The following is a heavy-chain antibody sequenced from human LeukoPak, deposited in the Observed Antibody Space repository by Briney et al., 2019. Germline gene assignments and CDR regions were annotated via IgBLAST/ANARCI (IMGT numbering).Heavy chain of an antibody. CDR2: IIPIFSTA. CDR1: GGTFSSYA. Sequence: GASVKVSCKASGGTFSSYAISWVRQAPGQGLEWMGGIIPIFSTANYAQKFQGRVTITADESTSTAYMELSSLRSEDTAVYYCAADYQLLYSHYWGQGTLVTVSS. V-gene: IGHV1-69*01. D-gene: IGHD2-2*02. J-gene: IGHJ4*02. CDR3: AADYQLLYSHY.